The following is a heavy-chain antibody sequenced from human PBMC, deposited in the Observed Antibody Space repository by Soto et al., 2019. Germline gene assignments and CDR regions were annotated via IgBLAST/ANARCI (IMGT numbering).Heavy chain of an antibody. J-gene: IGHJ4*02. CDR3: ARGLRGIVATIGSYRFTDY. V-gene: IGHV1-8*01. D-gene: IGHD5-12*01. CDR2: MNPNSGNT. CDR1: GYTFTSYD. Sequence: QVQLVQSGAEVKKPGASVKVSCKASGYTFTSYDLNWVRQSTGQGLEWMGWMNPNSGNTGYAQKFQGRVTMTRNTSISTAYRELSSLRSEDTAVYYCARGLRGIVATIGSYRFTDYWGQGTLVTVSS.